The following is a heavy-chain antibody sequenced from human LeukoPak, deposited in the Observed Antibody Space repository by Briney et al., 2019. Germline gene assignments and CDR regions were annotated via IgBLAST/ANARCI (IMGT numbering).Heavy chain of an antibody. CDR3: ARGRGSFGSSGAFDI. CDR1: GGSFSGYY. J-gene: IGHJ3*02. V-gene: IGHV4-34*01. CDR2: IKHSGST. Sequence: SETLSLTCAVYGGSFSGYYWSWIRQPPGKGLEWIGEIKHSGSTNYNPSLKSRVTISVDTSKNQFSLKLSSVTAADTAVYYCARGRGSFGSSGAFDIWGQGTMVTVSS. D-gene: IGHD3-10*01.